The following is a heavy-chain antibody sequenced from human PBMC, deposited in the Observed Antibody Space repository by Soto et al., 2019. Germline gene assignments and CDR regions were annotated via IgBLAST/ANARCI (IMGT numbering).Heavy chain of an antibody. V-gene: IGHV4-59*01. J-gene: IGHJ4*02. D-gene: IGHD6-6*01. CDR2: LDYSGTT. CDR1: GGSISSYY. CDR3: ARDSFSPYCSSSKGFDY. Sequence: PSETLSLTCTVSGGSISSYYWNWIRQSPGKGLEWIASLDYSGTTNYNPSLKSRITTSVDPSKKQFSLKMRSVTAADTAVYYCARDSFSPYCSSSKGFDYWGQGSLVTVSS.